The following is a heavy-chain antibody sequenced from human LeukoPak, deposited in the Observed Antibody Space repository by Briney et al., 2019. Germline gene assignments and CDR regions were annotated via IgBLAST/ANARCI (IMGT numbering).Heavy chain of an antibody. V-gene: IGHV3-53*01. J-gene: IGHJ3*02. CDR3: ARGVEYSGSYYHAFDI. Sequence: GGSLRLSCVASGVTLSNYAMNWVRQAPGKGLEWVSVIYSGGITYYADSVKGRFTISRDNSKNTLYLQMNTLRAEDTAVYYCARGVEYSGSYYHAFDIWGQGTLVTVSS. D-gene: IGHD1-26*01. CDR1: GVTLSNYA. CDR2: IYSGGIT.